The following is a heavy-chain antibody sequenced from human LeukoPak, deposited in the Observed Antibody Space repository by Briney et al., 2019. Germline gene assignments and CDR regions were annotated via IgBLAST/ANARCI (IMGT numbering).Heavy chain of an antibody. D-gene: IGHD7-27*01. CDR1: GFTFSSYE. CDR2: VNSDGSSK. CDR3: VRDLNWGLGFDY. V-gene: IGHV3-74*01. Sequence: GGSLGLSCAASGFTFSSYEMNWVRQAPGKGLVWVSRVNSDGSSKTYADSVKGRFTISRDNAKNTLYLQMNSLRAEDTAVYYCVRDLNWGLGFDYWGQGTLVTVSS. J-gene: IGHJ4*02.